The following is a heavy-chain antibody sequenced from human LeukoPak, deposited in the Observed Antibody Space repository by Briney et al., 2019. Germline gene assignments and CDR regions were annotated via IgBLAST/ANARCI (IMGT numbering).Heavy chain of an antibody. CDR1: GGSVSSGSYY. CDR2: IYYSGST. D-gene: IGHD3-16*01. CDR3: ARSTFSWFGP. J-gene: IGHJ5*02. Sequence: SETLSLTCTVSGGSVSSGSYYWSWIRQPPGKVLEWIAYIYYSGSTYYNPSLKSRVTISVDTSKNQFSLKLSSVTAADTAVYYCARSTFSWFGPWGQGTLVTVSS. V-gene: IGHV4-30-4*08.